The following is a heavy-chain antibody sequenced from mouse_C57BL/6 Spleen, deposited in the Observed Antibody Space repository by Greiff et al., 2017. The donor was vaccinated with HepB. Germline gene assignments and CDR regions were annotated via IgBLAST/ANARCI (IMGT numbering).Heavy chain of an antibody. D-gene: IGHD1-1*01. V-gene: IGHV1-81*01. CDR3: ARMYYYGSSPYYFDY. Sequence: VQRVESGAELARPGASVKLSCKASGYTFTSYGISWVKQRTGQGLEWIGEIYPRSGNTYYNEKFKGKATLTADKSSSTAYMELRSLTSEDSAVYFGARMYYYGSSPYYFDYWGQGTTLTVSS. CDR1: GYTFTSYG. J-gene: IGHJ2*01. CDR2: IYPRSGNT.